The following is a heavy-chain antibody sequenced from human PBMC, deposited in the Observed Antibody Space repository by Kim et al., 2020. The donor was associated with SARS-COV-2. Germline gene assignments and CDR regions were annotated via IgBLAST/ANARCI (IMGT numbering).Heavy chain of an antibody. Sequence: GGSLRLSCAASGFTFSSYGMHWVRQAPGKGLEWVAVISYDGSNKYYADSVKGRFTISRDNSKNTLYLQMNSLRAEDTAVYYCAKDQSSSWDTFDYWGQGTLVTVSS. D-gene: IGHD6-13*01. CDR2: ISYDGSNK. CDR1: GFTFSSYG. CDR3: AKDQSSSWDTFDY. J-gene: IGHJ4*02. V-gene: IGHV3-30*18.